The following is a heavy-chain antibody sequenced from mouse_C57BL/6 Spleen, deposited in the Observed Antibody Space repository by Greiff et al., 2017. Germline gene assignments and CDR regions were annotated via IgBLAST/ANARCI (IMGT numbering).Heavy chain of an antibody. D-gene: IGHD4-1*01. J-gene: IGHJ3*01. Sequence: EVQGVESGPELVKPGASVKMSCKASGYTFTDYNMHWVKQSHGKSLEWIGYINPNNGGTSYNQKFKGKATLTVNKSSSTAYMELRSLTSEDSAVYYCARRDWDVGFAYWGQGTLVTVSA. CDR3: ARRDWDVGFAY. CDR2: INPNNGGT. CDR1: GYTFTDYN. V-gene: IGHV1-22*01.